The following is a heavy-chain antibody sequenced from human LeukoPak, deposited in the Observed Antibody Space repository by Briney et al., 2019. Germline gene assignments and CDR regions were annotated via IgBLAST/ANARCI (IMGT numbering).Heavy chain of an antibody. CDR1: EFTVSTYC. D-gene: IGHD1-14*01. CDR2: LYSSGTT. V-gene: IGHV3-66*01. Sequence: PGGSLRLSCAASEFTVSTYCMSWVRQAPGKGLEWVSVLYSSGTTKYADSVKGRFTISRDNSKNTLYLQMNSLRAEDTAIYYCARKFNHGDFHFDFWGQGTLVTVSS. J-gene: IGHJ4*02. CDR3: ARKFNHGDFHFDF.